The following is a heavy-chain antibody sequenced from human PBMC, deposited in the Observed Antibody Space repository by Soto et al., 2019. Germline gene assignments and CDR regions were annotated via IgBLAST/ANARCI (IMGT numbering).Heavy chain of an antibody. CDR1: GFTFNHHG. J-gene: IGHJ6*02. V-gene: IGHV3-33*01. D-gene: IGHD5-12*01. Sequence: LRLSCVASGFTFNHHGMHWVRQAPGRGLEWVAVIWFDGSNQYYADSVKGRFSVSRDNSKKTLYLQMNSLRAEDTAVYYCARDGDPVSGYPYYYYGMDVWGQGTTVTVSS. CDR2: IWFDGSNQ. CDR3: ARDGDPVSGYPYYYYGMDV.